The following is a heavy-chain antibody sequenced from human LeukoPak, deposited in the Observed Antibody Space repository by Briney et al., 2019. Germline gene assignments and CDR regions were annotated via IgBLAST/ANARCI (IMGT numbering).Heavy chain of an antibody. J-gene: IGHJ4*02. D-gene: IGHD6-19*01. CDR2: IYYSGST. CDR1: GGPISGDY. V-gene: IGHV4-59*08. CDR3: ARLASSGWSHCDY. Sequence: SETLSLTCTVSGGPISGDYWSWIRQPPGKGPEWIGYIYYSGSTNYNPSLKSRVTISVDTSKNRFSLKMNSVTAADTAVYYCARLASSGWSHCDYWGQGTLVTVSS.